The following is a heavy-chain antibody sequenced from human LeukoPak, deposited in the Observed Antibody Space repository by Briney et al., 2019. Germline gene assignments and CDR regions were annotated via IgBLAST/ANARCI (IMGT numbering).Heavy chain of an antibody. CDR2: IKQDGSDR. CDR1: GFTFRNYW. Sequence: GGSLRLSCAASGFTFRNYWMSWVRQAPGTGLEWVANIKQDGSDRNYVTSVRGRFTISRDNAESSLYLQMTSLRAEDTALYYCVRNLAVAGTCFDSWGQGTLVTVSS. V-gene: IGHV3-7*03. CDR3: VRNLAVAGTCFDS. D-gene: IGHD6-19*01. J-gene: IGHJ4*02.